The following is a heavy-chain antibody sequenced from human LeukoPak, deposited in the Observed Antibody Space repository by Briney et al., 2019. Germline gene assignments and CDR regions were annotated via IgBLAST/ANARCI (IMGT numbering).Heavy chain of an antibody. CDR1: DGSISSYS. CDR2: IYISGST. V-gene: IGHV4-4*09. CDR3: ARLGVDDTIDY. D-gene: IGHD3-22*01. J-gene: IGHJ4*02. Sequence: SETLSLTCSLSDGSISSYSWSWIPQPPGEGVEWIGHIYISGSTNYNPSLTSRVTISVDTSKNQFILKLSSVTAADTAFYYCARLGVDDTIDYWGQGTLVTVSS.